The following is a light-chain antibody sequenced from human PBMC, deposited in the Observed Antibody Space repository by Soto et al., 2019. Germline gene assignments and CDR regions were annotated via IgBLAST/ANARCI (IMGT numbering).Light chain of an antibody. J-gene: IGLJ1*01. Sequence: YELTQPPSVSVSPGQTASITCSGDKLGDKYACWYQQKPGQSPVLVIYQDSKRPSGIPERFSGSNSGNTATLTISGTQAMDEADYYCQAWDSSTGGYVFGTGTKLTVL. CDR1: KLGDKY. CDR3: QAWDSSTGGYV. V-gene: IGLV3-1*01. CDR2: QDS.